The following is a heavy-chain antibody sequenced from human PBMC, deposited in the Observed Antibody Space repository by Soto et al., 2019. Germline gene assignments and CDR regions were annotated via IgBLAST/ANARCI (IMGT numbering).Heavy chain of an antibody. Sequence: PSETLCLTCTVSGGSISSYDWSWIRQPPGKGLEWIGYIYYSGSTNYNPSLKSRVTISVDTSKNQFSLKLSSVTAADTAVYYCARRYAGNFDYWGQGTLVTVSS. CDR1: GGSISSYD. J-gene: IGHJ4*02. V-gene: IGHV4-59*01. CDR3: ARRYAGNFDY. D-gene: IGHD2-8*01. CDR2: IYYSGST.